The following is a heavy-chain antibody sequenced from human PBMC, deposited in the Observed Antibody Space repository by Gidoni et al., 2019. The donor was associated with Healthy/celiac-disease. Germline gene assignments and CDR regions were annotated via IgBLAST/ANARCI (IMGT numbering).Heavy chain of an antibody. CDR1: GFTFITAW. Sequence: EVQLVESGGGLVKPGGSLRLSCAASGFTFITAWMSWVRQAPGKGLEWVGRIKSKTDGGTTDYAAPVKGRFTISRDDSKNTLYLQMNSLKTEDTAVYYCTTTDRLGYYDYWGQGTLVTVSS. CDR3: TTTDRLGYYDY. J-gene: IGHJ4*02. CDR2: IKSKTDGGTT. V-gene: IGHV3-15*01. D-gene: IGHD3-10*01.